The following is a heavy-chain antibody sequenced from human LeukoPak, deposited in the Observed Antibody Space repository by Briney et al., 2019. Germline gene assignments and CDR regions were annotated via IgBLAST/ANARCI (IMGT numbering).Heavy chain of an antibody. Sequence: GGPLRLSCAASGFTFSSYAMSWVRQAPGKGLEWVSAISGSGGSTYYADSVKGRFTISRDNSKNTLYLQMNSLRAEDTAVYYCAKRWSIAKSAFDIWGQGTMVTVSS. CDR3: AKRWSIAKSAFDI. D-gene: IGHD6-6*01. CDR1: GFTFSSYA. J-gene: IGHJ3*02. V-gene: IGHV3-23*01. CDR2: ISGSGGST.